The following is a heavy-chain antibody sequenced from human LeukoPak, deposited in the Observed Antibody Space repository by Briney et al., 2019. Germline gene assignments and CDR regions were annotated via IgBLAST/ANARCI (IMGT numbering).Heavy chain of an antibody. D-gene: IGHD3-9*01. CDR2: ISGCGGRT. CDR3: AKVPRCDILSDYFDS. CDR1: GFTFSSYA. Sequence: GGSLRLSCAASGFTFSSYAMSWVRQAPGKGLEWVSDISGCGGRTYYADSVKGRFTISRDNSKNTLDLQMNRLRDEGTTVYYWAKVPRCDILSDYFDSWGQGTLVTVSS. J-gene: IGHJ4*02. V-gene: IGHV3-23*01.